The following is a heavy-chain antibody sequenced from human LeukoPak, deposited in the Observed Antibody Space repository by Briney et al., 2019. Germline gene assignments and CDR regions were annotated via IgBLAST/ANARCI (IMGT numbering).Heavy chain of an antibody. CDR1: GYTFTGYY. Sequence: APVKFSCKASGYTFTGYYIHWVRQSPGQGLEWMGWINPNSGGTNYAQKFQGRVTMTRDTSISTAYMELSRLRSDDTAVYYCARTLIEKQWLQLDYWGQGNLVTVSS. CDR2: INPNSGGT. CDR3: ARTLIEKQWLQLDY. D-gene: IGHD6-19*01. V-gene: IGHV1-2*02. J-gene: IGHJ4*02.